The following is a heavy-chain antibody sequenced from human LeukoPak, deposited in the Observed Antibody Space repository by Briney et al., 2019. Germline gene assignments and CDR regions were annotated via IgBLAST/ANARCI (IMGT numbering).Heavy chain of an antibody. V-gene: IGHV4-59*01. CDR3: ARGVPDDFWSGYYTPV. D-gene: IGHD3-3*01. CDR2: IYYSGST. J-gene: IGHJ4*02. Sequence: SETLSLTCTVSGGSISSYYWSWIRQPPGKGLEWIGYIYYSGSTNYNPSLKSRVTISVDTSKNQFSLKLSSVTAADTAVYYCARGVPDDFWSGYYTPVWGQGTLVTVPS. CDR1: GGSISSYY.